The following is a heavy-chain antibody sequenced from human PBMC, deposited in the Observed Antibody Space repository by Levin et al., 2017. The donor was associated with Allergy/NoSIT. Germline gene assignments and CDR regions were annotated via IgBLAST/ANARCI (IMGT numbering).Heavy chain of an antibody. J-gene: IGHJ6*03. CDR2: MNPNSGNT. CDR1: GYTFTSYD. Sequence: VASVKVSCKASGYTFTSYDINWVRQATGQGLEWMGWMNPNSGNTGYAQKFQGRVTMTRNTSISTAYMELSSLRSEDTAVYYRARTCSGGSCYYYYYYMDVWGKGTTVTVSS. D-gene: IGHD2-15*01. V-gene: IGHV1-8*01. CDR3: ARTCSGGSCYYYYYYMDV.